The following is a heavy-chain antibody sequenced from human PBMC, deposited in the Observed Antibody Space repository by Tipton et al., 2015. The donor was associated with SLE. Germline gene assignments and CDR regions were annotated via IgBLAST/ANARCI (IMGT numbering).Heavy chain of an antibody. CDR1: GASISSSDYS. J-gene: IGHJ4*02. Sequence: TLSLTCNVSGASISSSDYSWGWMRQPPGEGLEWIGTIYYNGGTHSNPSLKSRVSISVDTSKIQLSLKLISVAAAAPAVYFCASLVGGSARWGQGTLVTVSS. CDR2: IYYNGGT. CDR3: ASLVGGSAR. D-gene: IGHD2-15*01. V-gene: IGHV4-39*01.